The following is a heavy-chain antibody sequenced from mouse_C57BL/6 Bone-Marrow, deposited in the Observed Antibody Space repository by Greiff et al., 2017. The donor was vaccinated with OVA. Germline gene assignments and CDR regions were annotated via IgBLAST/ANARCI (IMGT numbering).Heavy chain of an antibody. V-gene: IGHV1-50*01. CDR1: GYTFTSYW. D-gene: IGHD3-2*02. Sequence: QVQLQQPGAELVKPGASVKLSCKASGYTFTSYWMQWVKQRPGQGLEWIGEIDPSDSYTNYNQKFKGKATLTVDTYSSTAYMQLSSLTSEDSAVYYCARFRQLRLRGFAYWGQGTLVTVSA. J-gene: IGHJ3*01. CDR3: ARFRQLRLRGFAY. CDR2: IDPSDSYT.